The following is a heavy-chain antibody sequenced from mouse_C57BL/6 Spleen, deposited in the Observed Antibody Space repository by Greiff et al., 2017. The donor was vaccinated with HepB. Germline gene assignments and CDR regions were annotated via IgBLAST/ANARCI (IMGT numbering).Heavy chain of an antibody. Sequence: VQLQQPGAELVKPGASVKLSCKASGYTFTSYWMHWVKQRPGQGLEWIGMIHPNSGSTNYNEKFKSKATLTVDKSSSTAYMQLSSLTSEDSAVYYCARLYGSSLYYYAMDYWGQGTSVTVSS. CDR3: ARLYGSSLYYYAMDY. V-gene: IGHV1-64*01. D-gene: IGHD1-1*01. CDR1: GYTFTSYW. CDR2: IHPNSGST. J-gene: IGHJ4*01.